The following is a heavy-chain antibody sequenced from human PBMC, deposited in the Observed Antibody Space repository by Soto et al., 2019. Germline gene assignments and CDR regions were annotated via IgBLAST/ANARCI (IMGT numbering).Heavy chain of an antibody. CDR2: IIPIFGTA. CDR3: ARDRYSCSWRREGWYFDL. Sequence: QVQLVQSGAEVKKPGSSVKVSCKASGGTFSSYAISWVRQAPGQGLEWMGGIIPIFGTANYAQKFQGRVKITADKSTSTAYMELSSLRSEDTDVYSCARDRYSCSWRREGWYFDLWGRGTMVTVSS. J-gene: IGHJ2*01. CDR1: GGTFSSYA. V-gene: IGHV1-69*06. D-gene: IGHD6-13*01.